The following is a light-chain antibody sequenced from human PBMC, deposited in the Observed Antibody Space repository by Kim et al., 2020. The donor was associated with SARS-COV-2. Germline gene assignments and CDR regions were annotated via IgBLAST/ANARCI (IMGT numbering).Light chain of an antibody. CDR1: QPISSY. J-gene: IGKJ2*01. Sequence: DIQLTQSPPFVSASVGDRVTITCRASQPISSYLAWYQQQPGKAPKLLIYSATILQTGVPSRFSGSGSGTEFTLTITGLQPEDFATYYCQRLNDFPPYTFGQGTRLEI. CDR3: QRLNDFPPYT. V-gene: IGKV1-9*01. CDR2: SAT.